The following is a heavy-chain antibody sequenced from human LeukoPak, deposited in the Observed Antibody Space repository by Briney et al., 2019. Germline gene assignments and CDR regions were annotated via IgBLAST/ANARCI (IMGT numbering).Heavy chain of an antibody. J-gene: IGHJ4*02. CDR2: ISSSGSNK. CDR3: ARGLWFGELGCDY. D-gene: IGHD3-10*01. CDR1: GFTFSSYN. Sequence: GESLRLSCAAYGFTFSSYNMSWVRQAPGKGLEWVSSISSSGSNKYNADSEKGLSTISRDNAKNSLYLQMSSLRAEDTAMYYCARGLWFGELGCDYWGQGTLISVSS. V-gene: IGHV3-21*01.